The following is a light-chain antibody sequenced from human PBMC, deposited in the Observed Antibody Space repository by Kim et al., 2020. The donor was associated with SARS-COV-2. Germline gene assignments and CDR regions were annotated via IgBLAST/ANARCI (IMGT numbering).Light chain of an antibody. CDR3: QHYNNWPLT. J-gene: IGKJ4*01. CDR1: QSVSSK. V-gene: IGKV3-15*01. CDR2: GAS. Sequence: VSPGDRATLACRPSQSVSSKLAWYQHKPGQAPRLLIYGASTRATGVPARFSGSGSGTEFTLTISRLQSEDFAVYYCQHYNNWPLTFGGGTKVDIK.